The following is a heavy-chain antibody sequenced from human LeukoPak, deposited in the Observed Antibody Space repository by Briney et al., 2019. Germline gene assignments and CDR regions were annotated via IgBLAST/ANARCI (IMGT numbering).Heavy chain of an antibody. J-gene: IGHJ4*02. V-gene: IGHV3-23*01. CDR2: ISGSGGST. CDR3: AKAAKYYYDTSGIDY. CDR1: GFTFSSYA. D-gene: IGHD3-22*01. Sequence: GGSLGLSCAASGFTFSSYAMSWVRQAPGKGLEWVSAISGSGGSTYYADSVKGRFTISRDNSKNTLYLQMNSLRAEDTAVYYCAKAAKYYYDTSGIDYWGQGTLVTVSS.